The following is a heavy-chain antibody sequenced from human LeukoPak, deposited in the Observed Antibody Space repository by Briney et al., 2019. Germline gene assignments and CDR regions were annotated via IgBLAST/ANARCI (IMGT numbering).Heavy chain of an antibody. CDR3: AGPQGAWFDAFEF. CDR1: VGSINTYY. Sequence: PSETLSLTCTVSVGSINTYYWNWIRQSPTKGLEWIGSIHSTGSTKYNPALKSRVTISLDTSKKQFSLQLTSVTAADTAVYYCAGPQGAWFDAFEFWGQGTMVTVSP. D-gene: IGHD3-22*01. CDR2: IHSTGST. J-gene: IGHJ3*01. V-gene: IGHV4-4*08.